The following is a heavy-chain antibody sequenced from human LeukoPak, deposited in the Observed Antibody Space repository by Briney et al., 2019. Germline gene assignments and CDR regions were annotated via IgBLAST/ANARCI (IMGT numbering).Heavy chain of an antibody. CDR1: GGSFSGYS. V-gene: IGHV4-34*01. CDR2: IDHSGSA. J-gene: IGHJ5*02. Sequence: SETLSLTCAVYGGSFSGYSWTWIRQPPGRGLELIGEIDHSGSANYNPSLKSRVTVSVDRSKSQFSLKLSSVTAADPAVFYCARGPMRGWFDPWGQGTLVTVSS. CDR3: ARGPMRGWFDP.